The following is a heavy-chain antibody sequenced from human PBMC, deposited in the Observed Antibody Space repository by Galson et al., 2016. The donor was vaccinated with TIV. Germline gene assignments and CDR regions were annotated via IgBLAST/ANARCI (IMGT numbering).Heavy chain of an antibody. Sequence: SVKVSCKASGGPFFSSYAISWVRQAPGQGLEWMGRIIPIFGTANYAQKFQGRVTITADESTSTAYMELSSLRSEDTAVYYCARGAYGSYYYGMDNWGQGTTVTVSS. CDR2: IIPIFGTA. J-gene: IGHJ6*02. V-gene: IGHV1-69*13. CDR3: ARGAYGSYYYGMDN. CDR1: GGPFFSSYA. D-gene: IGHD4-17*01.